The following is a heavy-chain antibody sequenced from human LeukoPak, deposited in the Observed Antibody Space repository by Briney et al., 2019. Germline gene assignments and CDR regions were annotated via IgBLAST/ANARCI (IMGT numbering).Heavy chain of an antibody. CDR3: ARDRYSSSWYRYYYYYYGMDV. CDR2: ISGSGSNT. D-gene: IGHD6-13*01. V-gene: IGHV3-23*01. J-gene: IGHJ6*02. CDR1: GFTFSSYA. Sequence: GGSLRLSCAASGFTFSSYAMSWVRQAPGKGLEWVSGISGSGSNTFYADSVKGRFTISRDNSKNTLWLQMNSLRAEDTAVYYCARDRYSSSWYRYYYYYYGMDVWGQGTTVTVSS.